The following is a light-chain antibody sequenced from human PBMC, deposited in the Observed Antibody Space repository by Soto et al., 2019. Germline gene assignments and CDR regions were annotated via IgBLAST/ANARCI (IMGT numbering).Light chain of an antibody. CDR1: QSLAFSDGNIY. J-gene: IGKJ1*01. Sequence: DLVLPQTPLSLVVTLGQPASISCKSSQSLAFSDGNIYLNWLQQRPGQPPRLLIYKTSNRFSGVPDRFSGSGAGTDFTLKISKVEAEDVGVYYCVEASLLPHAFGQGTKVEIK. V-gene: IGKV2-24*01. CDR2: KTS. CDR3: VEASLLPHA.